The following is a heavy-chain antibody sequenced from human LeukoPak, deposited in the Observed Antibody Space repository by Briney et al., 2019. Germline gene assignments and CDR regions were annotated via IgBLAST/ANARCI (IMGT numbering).Heavy chain of an antibody. J-gene: IGHJ1*01. CDR1: GFTSSDYY. CDR3: ARDRWYFQH. V-gene: IGHV3-11*04. CDR2: ISSSGSTI. Sequence: GGPRRLSWAASGFTSSDYYMTWFRQAPGKGREWVSYISSSGSTIYYADSVKGRFTISRDNAKNSLYLQMNSLRAEDTAVYYCARDRWYFQHWGQGTLVTVSS. D-gene: IGHD3-16*02.